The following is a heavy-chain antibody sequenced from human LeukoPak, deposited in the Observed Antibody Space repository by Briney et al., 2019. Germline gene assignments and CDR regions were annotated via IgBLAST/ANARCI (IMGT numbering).Heavy chain of an antibody. CDR3: ARESSIMITFGGVTSFDY. J-gene: IGHJ4*01. CDR1: GDSVSSNSAA. D-gene: IGHD3-16*01. Sequence: SQTLSLTCAISGDSVSSNSAAWNWIRQSPSRGLEWLGRTYYRSKWYNDYAVSVKSRITINPDTSKNQFSLQLNSVTPEDTAVYYCARESSIMITFGGVTSFDYWGHGTLVTVSS. V-gene: IGHV6-1*01. CDR2: TYYRSKWYN.